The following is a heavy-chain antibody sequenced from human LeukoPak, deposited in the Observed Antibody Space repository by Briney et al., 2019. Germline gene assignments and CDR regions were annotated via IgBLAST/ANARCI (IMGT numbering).Heavy chain of an antibody. D-gene: IGHD3-10*01. CDR3: ATPEGLCITTRGRRCAFDI. V-gene: IGHV5-51*01. J-gene: IGHJ3*02. CDR2: IYPDDSDT. Sequence: PGEALKISCKGSGSSFTSYWIGWVRQMPGKGLEWMGIIYPDDSDTRHSPSFQGQVTISADKSISTAYPQWSSLKASATAMYYCATPEGLCITTRGRRCAFDIWGPGTMVTVSS. CDR1: GSSFTSYW.